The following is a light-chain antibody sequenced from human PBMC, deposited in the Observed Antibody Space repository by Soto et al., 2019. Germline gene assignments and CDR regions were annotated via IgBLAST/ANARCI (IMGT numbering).Light chain of an antibody. CDR1: XXXVGGYNY. V-gene: IGLV2-8*01. CDR2: EVS. CDR3: SSYGGSNTVV. J-gene: IGLJ2*01. Sequence: QSALTQPPSASGSPGQSVTISCTGSXXXVGGYNYVSWYQQHPGKAPKLMIYEVSKRPSGVPDRLSGSKSGNTASLTVSGXXXXXXXXXYCSSYGGSNTVVFGGGTKLTVL.